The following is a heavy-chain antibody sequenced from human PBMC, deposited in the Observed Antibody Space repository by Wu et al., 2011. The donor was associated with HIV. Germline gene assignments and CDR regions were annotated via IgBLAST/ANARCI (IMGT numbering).Heavy chain of an antibody. CDR2: IYPADSDT. V-gene: IGHV5-51*01. D-gene: IGHD3-3*01. CDR1: GYNFATYW. CDR3: ARQDSVFGSGYDS. Sequence: VQLVQSGAEVKKPGESLKISCKASGYNFATYWIAWVRQMPGKGLEWMGIIYPADSDTRDSPSFQGQVTLSVDKSINTAFLHWNNLKASDTGMYYCARQDSVFGSGYDSWARNPGHRLL. J-gene: IGHJ5*01.